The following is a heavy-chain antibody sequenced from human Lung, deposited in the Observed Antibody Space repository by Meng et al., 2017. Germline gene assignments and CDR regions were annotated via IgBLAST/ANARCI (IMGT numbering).Heavy chain of an antibody. Sequence: QMRLPERGQVWGGASEPQSLTCSVSGGSDGSGRNYWSWVRRPPGKGLEWSVDFHYRGSTNYNPTLKSRATISVDTLTNQFSLKLSSVTAANTAVYHCAREYCYTTSCYVFYFDYWGQGTLVTVSS. CDR3: AREYCYTTSCYVFYFDY. J-gene: IGHJ4*02. CDR2: FHYRGST. D-gene: IGHD2-2*01. CDR1: GGSDGSGRNY. V-gene: IGHV4-61*01.